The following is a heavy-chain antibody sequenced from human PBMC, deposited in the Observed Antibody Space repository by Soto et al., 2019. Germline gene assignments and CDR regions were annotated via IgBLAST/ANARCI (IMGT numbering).Heavy chain of an antibody. CDR1: GYTFTSYD. Sequence: QVQLVQSGAEVKKPGASVTVSCKASGYTFTSYDIKWVRQATGQGLEWMGWMNPNSGNTGYAQKLQGRVTMTRNTSISTAYRELSSLRSEDTAVYYCAREKTSDGMDVWGQGTTVTVSS. J-gene: IGHJ6*02. V-gene: IGHV1-8*01. CDR2: MNPNSGNT. CDR3: AREKTSDGMDV.